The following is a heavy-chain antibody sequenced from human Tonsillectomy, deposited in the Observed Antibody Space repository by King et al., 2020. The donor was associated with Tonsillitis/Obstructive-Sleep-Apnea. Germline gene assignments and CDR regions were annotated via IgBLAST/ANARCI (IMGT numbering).Heavy chain of an antibody. J-gene: IGHJ4*02. Sequence: VQLVESGGGLVQPGGSLRLSCAASGITFSSYAMSWVRPAPGKGLEWVSTISGGGGSPYYADSVKGRFTISSANSKNTLYLQMNSLRAEDTAVYYCAKAMVQGIIITIFDYWGQGTLVTVSS. V-gene: IGHV3-23*04. D-gene: IGHD3-10*01. CDR1: GITFSSYA. CDR3: AKAMVQGIIITIFDY. CDR2: ISGGGGSP.